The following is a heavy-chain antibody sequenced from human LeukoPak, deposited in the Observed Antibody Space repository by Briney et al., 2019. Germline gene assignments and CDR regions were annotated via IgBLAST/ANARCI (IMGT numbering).Heavy chain of an antibody. CDR3: ARAFQATYFYDSSGPFDF. CDR2: INPKSGDT. J-gene: IGHJ4*02. CDR1: GYSFTDYY. V-gene: IGHV1-2*02. D-gene: IGHD3-22*01. Sequence: ASVKVSCKSSGYSFTDYYVHWVRQAPGEGLESLGWINPKSGDTGSAQNFQDRVTVTRDTSISTAYMELRSLTSDDTALYYCARAFQATYFYDSSGPFDFWGQGTLVTVSS.